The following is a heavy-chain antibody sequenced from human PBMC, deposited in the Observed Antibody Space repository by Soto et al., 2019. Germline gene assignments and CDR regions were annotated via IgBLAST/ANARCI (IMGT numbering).Heavy chain of an antibody. V-gene: IGHV4-31*03. CDR1: GGSISSGGYY. J-gene: IGHJ4*02. Sequence: SETLSLTCTVSGGSISSGGYYWSWIRQHPGKGLEWIGYIYYSGSTYYNPSLKSRVTISVDTSKNQFSLKLSSVTAADTAVYYCARVTRGGNPMVRGALDYWGQGTLVTVSS. CDR3: ARVTRGGNPMVRGALDY. D-gene: IGHD3-10*01. CDR2: IYYSGST.